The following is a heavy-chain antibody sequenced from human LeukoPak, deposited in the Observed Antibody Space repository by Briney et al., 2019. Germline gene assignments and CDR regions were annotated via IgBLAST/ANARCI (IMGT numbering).Heavy chain of an antibody. CDR3: ATVSYGDAVLGSLDP. CDR1: GFTFNNYG. CDR2: ISYDGSNK. V-gene: IGHV3-30*19. Sequence: GGSLRLSCAASGFTFNNYGMHWVRQAPGKGLEWVAVISYDGSNKYYADSVKGRFTISRDNSKNTLYLQMNSLRSEDTAVYYCATVSYGDAVLGSLDPWGQGTLVTVSS. D-gene: IGHD4-17*01. J-gene: IGHJ5*02.